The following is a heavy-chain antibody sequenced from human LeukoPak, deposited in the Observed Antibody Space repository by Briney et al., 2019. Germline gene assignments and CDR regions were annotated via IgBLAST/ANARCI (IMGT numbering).Heavy chain of an antibody. CDR1: GYAFSRFS. V-gene: IGHV1-18*01. D-gene: IGHD6-19*01. CDR2: ISPHTGNT. CDR3: ANPSSSWHDAFDM. J-gene: IGHJ3*02. Sequence: ASVKVSCKASGYAFSRFSFTWLRQAPGHGLEWLGWISPHTGNTSYSEKSQGRVTMTRDPSTNTAYMELRSLKSDDTAVYYCANPSSSWHDAFDMWGQGTMVIVSS.